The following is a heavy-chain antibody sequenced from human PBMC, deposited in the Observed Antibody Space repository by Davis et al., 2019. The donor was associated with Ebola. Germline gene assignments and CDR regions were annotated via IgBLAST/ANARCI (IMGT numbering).Heavy chain of an antibody. CDR2: INPNSGGT. Sequence: ASVKVSCKASGYTFTGYYMHWVRHAPGQGLEWMVRINPNSGGTNYAQKLQGRVTMTTDTSTSTTYMKLRSLRSDDTAVYYCARGSLLVATHDWGQGTLVTVSS. D-gene: IGHD5-12*01. V-gene: IGHV1-2*06. CDR1: GYTFTGYY. CDR3: ARGSLLVATHD. J-gene: IGHJ4*02.